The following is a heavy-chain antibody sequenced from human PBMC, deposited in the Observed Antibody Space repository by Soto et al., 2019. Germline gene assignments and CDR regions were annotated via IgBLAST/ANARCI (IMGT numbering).Heavy chain of an antibody. CDR3: ANHGGYCSSTSCLEAPNYYYYYMDV. CDR2: ISGSGGST. V-gene: IGHV3-23*01. J-gene: IGHJ6*03. Sequence: EVQLLESGGGLVQPGGSLRLSCAASGFTFSSYAMSWVRQAPGKGLEWVSAISGSGGSTYYADSVKGRFTISRDNSKNTPYLQMNSLRAEDTAVYYCANHGGYCSSTSCLEAPNYYYYYMDVWGKGTTVTVSS. CDR1: GFTFSSYA. D-gene: IGHD2-2*01.